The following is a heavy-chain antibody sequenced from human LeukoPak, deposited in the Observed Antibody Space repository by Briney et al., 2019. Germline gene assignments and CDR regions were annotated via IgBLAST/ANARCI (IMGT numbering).Heavy chain of an antibody. CDR3: ATDPKAKGSWVY. V-gene: IGHV1-24*01. CDR1: GYTLTELS. D-gene: IGHD7-27*01. J-gene: IGHJ4*02. CDR2: FDPEDGET. Sequence: GASVKVSCKVSGYTLTELSMHWVRQAPGKGLEWMGGFDPEDGETIYAQKFQGRVTMTEDTSTDTAYMELSSLRSEDTAVYYCATDPKAKGSWVYWGQGTLVTASS.